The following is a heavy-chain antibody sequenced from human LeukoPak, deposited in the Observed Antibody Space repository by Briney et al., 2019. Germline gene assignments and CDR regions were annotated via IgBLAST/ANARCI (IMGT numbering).Heavy chain of an antibody. V-gene: IGHV1-18*01. CDR1: GYTFTSYG. CDR2: ISAYNDNT. D-gene: IGHD3-9*01. CDR3: ARVRNQFLTGYSPQLFDY. J-gene: IGHJ4*02. Sequence: GASVKVSCKASGYTFTSYGISWVRQAPGQGLEWMGWISAYNDNTNYAQKLQGRVTMTTDTSTSTAYMELRSLRSDDTAVYYCARVRNQFLTGYSPQLFDYWGQGTLVTVSS.